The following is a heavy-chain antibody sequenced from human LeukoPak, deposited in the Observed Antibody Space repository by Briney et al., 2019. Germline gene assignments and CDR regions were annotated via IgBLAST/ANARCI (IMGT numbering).Heavy chain of an antibody. Sequence: GGSLRLSCAASGFTFSTHWMHWARQAPGKGLEWVSRMNSDGSSSSYADSVKGRFTISRDNSKNTLYLQMNSLRAEDTAVYYCARGSHIGAAGILDDWGQGALVTVSS. J-gene: IGHJ4*02. V-gene: IGHV3-74*01. D-gene: IGHD6-13*01. CDR1: GFTFSTHW. CDR2: MNSDGSSS. CDR3: ARGSHIGAAGILDD.